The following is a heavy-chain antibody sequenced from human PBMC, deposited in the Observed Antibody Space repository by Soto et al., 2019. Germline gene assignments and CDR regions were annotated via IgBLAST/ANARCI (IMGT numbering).Heavy chain of an antibody. D-gene: IGHD4-4*01. CDR1: GFTFSDYY. V-gene: IGHV3-11*01. CDR3: ARVRGYYSNPDNHYYYYYYMDV. Sequence: GGSLRLSCAASGFTFSDYYMSWIRQAPGKGLEWVSYISSSGSTIYYADSVKGRFTISRDNAKNSLYLQMNSLRAEDTAVYYCARVRGYYSNPDNHYYYYYYMDVWGKGTTVTVSS. J-gene: IGHJ6*03. CDR2: ISSSGSTI.